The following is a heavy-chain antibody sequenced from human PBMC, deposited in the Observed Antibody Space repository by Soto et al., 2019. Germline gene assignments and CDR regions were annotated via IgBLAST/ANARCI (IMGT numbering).Heavy chain of an antibody. D-gene: IGHD4-17*01. CDR1: GGSISSGNYY. J-gene: IGHJ4*02. Sequence: QVQLQESGPGLVKPSQTLSHTCTVSGGSISSGNYYWSWIRQPPGKGLECIGFISYSGTTYYNASLWSRASISVDTSKNQFSLDLNSVTAADTAVYYCATMGTPVTGLYYFDYWGQGTLVTVSS. CDR3: ATMGTPVTGLYYFDY. V-gene: IGHV4-30-4*01. CDR2: ISYSGTT.